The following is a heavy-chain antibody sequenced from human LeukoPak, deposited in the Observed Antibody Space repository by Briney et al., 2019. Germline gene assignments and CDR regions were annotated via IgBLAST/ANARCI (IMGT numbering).Heavy chain of an antibody. J-gene: IGHJ4*02. CDR3: ARSPHILTGENFDY. V-gene: IGHV1-2*02. CDR1: GYSFTSYN. D-gene: IGHD3-9*01. CDR2: LKPKHGDT. Sequence: ASVKVSCKTSGYSFTSYNLHWVRQAPGQGLEWMGWLKPKHGDTNYAQNFQDRVSMTRDTSISTAYMHLSRLRSADTAVYYCARSPHILTGENFDYWGQGTLLTVSS.